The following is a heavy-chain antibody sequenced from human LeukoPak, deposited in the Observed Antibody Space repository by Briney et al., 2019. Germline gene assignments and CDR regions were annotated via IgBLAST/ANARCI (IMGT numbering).Heavy chain of an antibody. J-gene: IGHJ3*02. CDR3: RVSSPFDI. CDR2: IKQDGSAK. V-gene: IGHV3-7*01. CDR1: GFNFTNSY. D-gene: IGHD2-8*01. Sequence: PGGSLRLSCVPSGFNFTNSYMSWVRQAPGKGLEWVANIKQDGSAKYYVDSVKGRFTIARDNAKNSLYLQMHSLRVEDTASYYCRVSSPFDIWGQGTLVTVSS.